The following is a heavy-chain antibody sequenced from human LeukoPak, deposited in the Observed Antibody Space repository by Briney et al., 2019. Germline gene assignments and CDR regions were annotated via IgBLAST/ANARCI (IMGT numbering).Heavy chain of an antibody. CDR2: ISSSSSYI. D-gene: IGHD5-18*01. J-gene: IGHJ4*02. V-gene: IGHV3-21*04. CDR3: AREGRYSYGYFDY. Sequence: GGSLGLSCAASGFTFSSYSMNWVRQAPGKGLEWVSSISSSSSYIYYADSVKGRFTISRDNAKNSLYLQMNSLRAEDMALYYCAREGRYSYGYFDYWGQGTLVTVSS. CDR1: GFTFSSYS.